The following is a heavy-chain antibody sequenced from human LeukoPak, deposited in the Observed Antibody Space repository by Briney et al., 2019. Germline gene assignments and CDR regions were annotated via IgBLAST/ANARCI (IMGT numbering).Heavy chain of an antibody. CDR2: IKQDGSEK. D-gene: IGHD4-17*01. CDR1: GLTSGYC. J-gene: IGHJ4*02. CDR3: ARLGTTVTTFYD. Sequence: GGSLRLSCAASGLTSGYCMSWVRQAPGKGLEWVANIKQDGSEKYYVDSVKGRFSISRDNTRNSLYLEVNGLRVEDTAVYYCARLGTTVTTFYDWGQGALVTVSS. V-gene: IGHV3-7*01.